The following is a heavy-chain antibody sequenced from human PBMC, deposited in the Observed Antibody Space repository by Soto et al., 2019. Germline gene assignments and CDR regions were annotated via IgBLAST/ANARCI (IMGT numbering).Heavy chain of an antibody. Sequence: VQLLESGGDLVQPEGSLRLVCAASGFTFSNSCMRWVRQAPVKGLEWVSSIGPSGNTYYSDAVKGRFTISRDISKNTMCWQMDSLRAEDTATYYCARLLHNSYDDVMDCWGQGTTVTVSS. J-gene: IGHJ6*02. CDR3: ARLLHNSYDDVMDC. CDR2: IGPSGNT. CDR1: GFTFSNSC. V-gene: IGHV3-23*01. D-gene: IGHD2-15*01.